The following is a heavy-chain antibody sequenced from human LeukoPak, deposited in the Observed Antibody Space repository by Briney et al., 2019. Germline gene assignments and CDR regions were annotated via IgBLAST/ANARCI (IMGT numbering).Heavy chain of an antibody. V-gene: IGHV5-51*01. J-gene: IGHJ4*02. CDR1: GYSFSNYW. Sequence: GESLKISCKGSGYSFSNYWIGWVRQMPGKGLECMGIIYPGDSDTTYSPSFQGQVTISADKSISTAYLQWSSLTASDTAMYYCARLSQIQAAAGTCDYWGQGTLVTVSS. CDR3: ARLSQIQAAAGTCDY. D-gene: IGHD6-13*01. CDR2: IYPGDSDT.